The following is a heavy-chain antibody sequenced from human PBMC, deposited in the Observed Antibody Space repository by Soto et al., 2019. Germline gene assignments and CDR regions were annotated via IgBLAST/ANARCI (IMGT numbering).Heavy chain of an antibody. Sequence: GGSLRLSCAASGFTFSSYGMHWVRQAPGKGLEWVAVIWYDGSNKYYADSVKGRFTISRDNSKNTLYLQMNSLRAEDTAVYYCARVHTIFGVVIFDSWRQGTLVTVSS. J-gene: IGHJ4*02. D-gene: IGHD3-3*01. V-gene: IGHV3-33*01. CDR3: ARVHTIFGVVIFDS. CDR2: IWYDGSNK. CDR1: GFTFSSYG.